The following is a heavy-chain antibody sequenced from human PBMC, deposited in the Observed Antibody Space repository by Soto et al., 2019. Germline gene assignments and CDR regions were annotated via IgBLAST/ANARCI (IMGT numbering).Heavy chain of an antibody. J-gene: IGHJ3*02. Sequence: GGSLRRSCLASGFTFRSYAMNWVRQTRAPRLGWVAVISYEGSNKYYADSVKGRFTISRDNSKNTLYLQMNSLRAEDTAVYYCATDIVVVVAATSDAFDIWGQGTMVTVSS. V-gene: IGHV3-30-3*01. CDR2: ISYEGSNK. CDR1: GFTFRSYA. D-gene: IGHD2-15*01. CDR3: ATDIVVVVAATSDAFDI.